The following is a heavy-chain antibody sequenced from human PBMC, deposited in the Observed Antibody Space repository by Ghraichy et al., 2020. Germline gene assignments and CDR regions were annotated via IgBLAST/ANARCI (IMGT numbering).Heavy chain of an antibody. J-gene: IGHJ4*02. CDR3: AGGRKRVVTAAHSGWSNDYSFAY. V-gene: IGHV3-23*01. D-gene: IGHD2-2*01. CDR2: ISGSGGST. Sequence: GGSLRLSCAASGFTFSSYAMSWVRQAAGKGLEGVSVISGSGGSTYYADSVKGRFTISRDNSKITLYLQMNSLRADDTAVYYCAGGRKRVVTAAHSGWSNDYSFAYWRQRTLIAVSS. CDR1: GFTFSSYA.